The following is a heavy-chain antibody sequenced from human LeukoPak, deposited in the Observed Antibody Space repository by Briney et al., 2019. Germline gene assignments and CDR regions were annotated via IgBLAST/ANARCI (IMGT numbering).Heavy chain of an antibody. CDR3: ARDTFRSIAVAIDY. J-gene: IGHJ4*02. Sequence: PGGSLRLSCAASGFTFSSYSMNWVRQAPGKGLEWVSYISSSSSTIYYADSVKGRFTISRDNSKNTLYLQMNSLRAEDTAVYYCARDTFRSIAVAIDYWGEGTLVTVSS. CDR1: GFTFSSYS. D-gene: IGHD6-19*01. V-gene: IGHV3-48*01. CDR2: ISSSSSTI.